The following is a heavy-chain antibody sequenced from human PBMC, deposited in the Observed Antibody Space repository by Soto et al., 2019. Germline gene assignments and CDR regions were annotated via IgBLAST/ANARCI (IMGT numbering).Heavy chain of an antibody. Sequence: QVRLVESGGGLVKPGGSLRLSCAASGFTFNDYYMSWIRQAPGKGLEWLSYISGTSNTIYYADSVKGRFTISRDNAKKSLYLQMNSLRAEDTAVYYCAREGNRFQHWGQGTLVTVSS. J-gene: IGHJ1*01. CDR2: ISGTSNTI. V-gene: IGHV3-11*01. CDR3: AREGNRFQH. D-gene: IGHD3-10*01. CDR1: GFTFNDYY.